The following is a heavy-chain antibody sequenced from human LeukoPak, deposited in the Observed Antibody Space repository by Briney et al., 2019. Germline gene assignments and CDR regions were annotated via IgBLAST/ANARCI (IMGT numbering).Heavy chain of an antibody. CDR2: INLDGSDR. Sequence: GGSLSLSCAASGFTFGGYSMTWVRQAPGKGLEWVANINLDGSDRFYVGFVKGRFTISRDNADNSLYLQMNSLRAEDTAVYYCGRVIAGAIDYWGQGTLVTVSS. CDR1: GFTFGGYS. D-gene: IGHD6-13*01. J-gene: IGHJ4*02. CDR3: GRVIAGAIDY. V-gene: IGHV3-7*01.